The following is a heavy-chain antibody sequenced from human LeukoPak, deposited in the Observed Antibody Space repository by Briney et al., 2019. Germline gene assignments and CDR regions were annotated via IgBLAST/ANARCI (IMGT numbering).Heavy chain of an antibody. V-gene: IGHV3-48*03. Sequence: GGSLRLSCAASEFTFSNYEMKWVRQAPGKGLEWVAYISSSGNTKYYADSVRGRFTISRDNAKNSLYLQMNSLRAEDTAVYYCVLGGLYVVVTGEKYYYGMDVWGKGPRSPS. D-gene: IGHD2-21*02. J-gene: IGHJ6*01. CDR3: VLGGLYVVVTGEKYYYGMDV. CDR1: EFTFSNYE. CDR2: ISSSGNTK.